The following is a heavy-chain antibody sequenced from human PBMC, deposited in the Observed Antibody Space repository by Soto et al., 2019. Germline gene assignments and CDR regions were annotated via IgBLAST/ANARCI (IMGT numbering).Heavy chain of an antibody. Sequence: PSETLSLTCTVSGGSISSGGYYWSWIRQHPGKGLEWIGYIYYSGSTYYNPSLKSRVTISVDTSKNQFSLKLSSVTAADTAVYYCARGVGYYDILTGYPTDWYFDLWGRGTLVT. CDR3: ARGVGYYDILTGYPTDWYFDL. D-gene: IGHD3-9*01. CDR2: IYYSGST. V-gene: IGHV4-31*03. J-gene: IGHJ2*01. CDR1: GGSISSGGYY.